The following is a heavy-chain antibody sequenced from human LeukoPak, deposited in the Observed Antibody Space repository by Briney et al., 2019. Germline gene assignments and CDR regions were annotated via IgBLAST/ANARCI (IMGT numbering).Heavy chain of an antibody. J-gene: IGHJ4*02. D-gene: IGHD1-7*01. V-gene: IGHV4-34*01. CDR2: INHSGST. CDR1: GGSFSGYY. Sequence: SETLSLTCAVYGGSFSGYYWSWTRQPPGKGLEWIGEINHSGSTNYNPSLKSRVTISVDTSKNQFSLKLSSVTAADTAVYYCARDGNYDLYWGQGTLVTVSS. CDR3: ARDGNYDLY.